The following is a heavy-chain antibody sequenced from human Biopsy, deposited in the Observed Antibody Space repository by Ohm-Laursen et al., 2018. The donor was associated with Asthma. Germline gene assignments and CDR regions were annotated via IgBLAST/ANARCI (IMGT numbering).Heavy chain of an antibody. CDR1: GYTFISYA. J-gene: IGHJ3*02. CDR2: INAGNGNT. Sequence: SVKVSCKASGYTFISYAIHWVRQAPGQRLEWMGWINAGNGNTKYSQKFQGRVTITRDTSASTAYMELSSLRSEDTAVYYCARTYYDFLTEQVNDAFAIWGQGTMVTVSS. D-gene: IGHD3-9*01. V-gene: IGHV1-3*01. CDR3: ARTYYDFLTEQVNDAFAI.